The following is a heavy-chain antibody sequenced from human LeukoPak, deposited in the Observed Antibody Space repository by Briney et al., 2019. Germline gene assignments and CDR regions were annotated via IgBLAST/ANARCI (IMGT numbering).Heavy chain of an antibody. CDR1: GGTFSSYA. Sequence: GASVKVSCKASGGTFSSYAISWVRQAPGQGLEWMGGIIPIFGTANYAQKFQGRVTITADESTSTAYMELSSLRSEDTAVYYCARVRSYYDFWSGKDLPASYYYYGMDVWGQGTTVTVSS. J-gene: IGHJ6*02. V-gene: IGHV1-69*13. CDR2: IIPIFGTA. D-gene: IGHD3-3*01. CDR3: ARVRSYYDFWSGKDLPASYYYYGMDV.